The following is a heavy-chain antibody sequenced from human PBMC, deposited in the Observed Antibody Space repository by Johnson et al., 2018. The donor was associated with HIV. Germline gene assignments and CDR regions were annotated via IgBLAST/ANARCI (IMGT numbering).Heavy chain of an antibody. CDR2: KKEDRREN. D-gene: IGHD1-14*01. V-gene: IGHV3-7*01. J-gene: IGHJ3*01. CDR3: VRAARWNRNALDV. CDR1: GSTFSDYW. Sequence: VQLVESGGGLIQPGGSLRLSCAVPGSTFSDYWMSCVRPALGKGLEWVGNKKEDRRENYYADSVKGGFTITRDNSKNTLYLKRNSLSGEDTAVYYCVRAARWNRNALDVWGQGRMVTVSS.